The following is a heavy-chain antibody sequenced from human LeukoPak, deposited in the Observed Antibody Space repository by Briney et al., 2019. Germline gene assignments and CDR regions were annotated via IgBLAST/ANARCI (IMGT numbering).Heavy chain of an antibody. CDR3: ARLEMATPYDAFDI. V-gene: IGHV4-61*02. J-gene: IGHJ3*02. D-gene: IGHD5-24*01. Sequence: SETLSLTCTVSGGSISSGSYYWSWIWQPAGKGLEWIGRIYTSGSTNYNPSLKSRVTISVDTSKNQFSLKLSSVTAADTAVYYCARLEMATPYDAFDIWGQGTMVTVSS. CDR2: IYTSGST. CDR1: GGSISSGSYY.